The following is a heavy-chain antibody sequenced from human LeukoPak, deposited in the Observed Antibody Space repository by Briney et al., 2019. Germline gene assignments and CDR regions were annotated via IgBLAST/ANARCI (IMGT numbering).Heavy chain of an antibody. J-gene: IGHJ4*02. D-gene: IGHD2-15*01. CDR1: GGSIRGGNYC. CDR3: ARGVVAAPQTFDY. V-gene: IGHV4-30-4*07. Sequence: PSETLSLTCAVSGGSIRGGNYCWSWIRQPPGMGLEWLGYIYDTGSTYHNPSLKSRVTISLDMSQNQFSLQLSSVTAADTAVYYCARGVVAAPQTFDYWGQGTLVTVSS. CDR2: IYDTGST.